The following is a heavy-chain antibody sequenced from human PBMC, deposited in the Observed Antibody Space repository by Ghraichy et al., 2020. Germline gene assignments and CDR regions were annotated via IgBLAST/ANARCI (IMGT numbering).Heavy chain of an antibody. Sequence: SETLSLTCTVSGGSIGSYYWSWIRQPPGKGLEWIGYIYYSGSTNYNPSLKSRVTISLDTSKIQFSLKVSSVTAADTAIYYCARDGGSNSRTVWGQGTLVTVSS. D-gene: IGHD1-26*01. CDR2: IYYSGST. V-gene: IGHV4-59*01. J-gene: IGHJ4*02. CDR1: GGSIGSYY. CDR3: ARDGGSNSRTV.